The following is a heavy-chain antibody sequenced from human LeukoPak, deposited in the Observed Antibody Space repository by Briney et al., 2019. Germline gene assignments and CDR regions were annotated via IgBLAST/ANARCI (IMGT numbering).Heavy chain of an antibody. CDR1: GFTFSSYA. Sequence: GGSLRLSCAASGFTFSSYAMSWVRQAPGKGLEWVSAISGSGGSTYYADSVKGRFTISRDNSKNTLYLQMNSLRAEDTAVYYCAMAYYCSGGSCYLGPFDYWGQGTLVTVSS. D-gene: IGHD2-15*01. CDR2: ISGSGGST. V-gene: IGHV3-23*01. CDR3: AMAYYCSGGSCYLGPFDY. J-gene: IGHJ4*02.